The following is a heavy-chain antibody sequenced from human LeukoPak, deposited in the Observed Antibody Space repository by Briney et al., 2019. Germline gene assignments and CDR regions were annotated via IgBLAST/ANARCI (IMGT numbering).Heavy chain of an antibody. CDR1: GFTFSSYG. CDR3: AKDPNLWFGELLLY. D-gene: IGHD3-10*01. Sequence: RAGGSLRLSCAASGFTFSSYGMSWVRQAPGKGLEWVSAIRGSGGSTYYAASVKGRFTISRDNSKNKLYLQMNSLRAEDTAVYYCAKDPNLWFGELLLYWGQGTLVTVSS. CDR2: IRGSGGST. J-gene: IGHJ4*02. V-gene: IGHV3-23*01.